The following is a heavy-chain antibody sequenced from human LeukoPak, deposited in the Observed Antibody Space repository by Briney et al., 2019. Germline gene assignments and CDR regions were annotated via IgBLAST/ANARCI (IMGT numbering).Heavy chain of an antibody. CDR3: ARGGTAVIAPYAFDI. D-gene: IGHD4-23*01. J-gene: IGHJ3*02. V-gene: IGHV4-39*07. CDR1: GGSISSPTYY. CDR2: LHYSGRT. Sequence: PSETLSLTCTVSGGSISSPTYYWGWIRQPPGKGLEWIGSLHYSGRTDYNPSLKSRVTISIDTSKKQFSLKLSSLTAADTAVYYCARGGTAVIAPYAFDIWGQGTMVTVSS.